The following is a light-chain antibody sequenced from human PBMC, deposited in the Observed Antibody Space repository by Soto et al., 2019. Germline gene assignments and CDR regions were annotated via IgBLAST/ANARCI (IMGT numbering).Light chain of an antibody. CDR1: SSDVGGYNY. Sequence: QSALTQPPSASGSPGQSVTISCTGTSSDVGGYNYVSWYQQHPGKVPKLMVYEVNKRPSGVPDRFSGSKSGNTASLTVSGLQAEDEADYYFTSYAGGNHVFGSGTKVTVL. CDR2: EVN. CDR3: TSYAGGNHV. J-gene: IGLJ1*01. V-gene: IGLV2-8*01.